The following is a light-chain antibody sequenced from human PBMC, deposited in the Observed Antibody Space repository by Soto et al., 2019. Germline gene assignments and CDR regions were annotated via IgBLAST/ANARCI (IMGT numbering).Light chain of an antibody. CDR2: DVS. V-gene: IGLV2-14*01. CDR3: SSYTTGGSYV. CDR1: SSDVGGYNS. Sequence: QYVLTQPASVAGSPGLSIAISCTGTSSDVGGYNSVSWYQQHPGKAPKLMIYDVSNRPSGVSNRFSGSKSGNTASLAISGLQAEDEGDYYCSSYTTGGSYVFGTGTKVTVL. J-gene: IGLJ1*01.